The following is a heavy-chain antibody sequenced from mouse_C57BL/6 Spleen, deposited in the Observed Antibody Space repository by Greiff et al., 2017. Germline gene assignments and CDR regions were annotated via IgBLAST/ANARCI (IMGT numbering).Heavy chain of an antibody. J-gene: IGHJ3*01. CDR3: ARSDPLDGYYGAY. Sequence: QVQLQQPGAELVKPGASVKLSCKASGYTFTSYWMHWVKQRPGQGLEWIGMIHPNSGSTNYNEKFKSKATLTVDKSSSTAYMQLSSLTSEDSAVYYCARSDPLDGYYGAYWGQGTLVTVSA. CDR2: IHPNSGST. D-gene: IGHD2-3*01. V-gene: IGHV1-64*01. CDR1: GYTFTSYW.